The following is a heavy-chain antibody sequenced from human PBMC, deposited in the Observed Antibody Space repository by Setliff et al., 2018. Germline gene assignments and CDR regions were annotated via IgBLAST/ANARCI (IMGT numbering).Heavy chain of an antibody. Sequence: ASVKVSCKASGYTFTTYVMHWVRQAPGQRLEWMGWISAYNGNTNYAQKLQGRVTVTTDTSASTDYMEVSSLRSEDTAVYYCARTDYYYYHIDVWGKGTTVTVSS. J-gene: IGHJ6*03. CDR3: ARTDYYYYHIDV. CDR1: GYTFTTYV. CDR2: ISAYNGNT. V-gene: IGHV1-3*01.